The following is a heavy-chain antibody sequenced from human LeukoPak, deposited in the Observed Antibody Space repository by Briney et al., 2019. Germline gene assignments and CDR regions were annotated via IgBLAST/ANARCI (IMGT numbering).Heavy chain of an antibody. CDR3: ARDANDYGGNSSRFDY. CDR1: GYTFTSYG. V-gene: IGHV1-18*01. Sequence: GASVKVSCKASGYTFTSYGISWVRQAPGQGLEWMGWISAYNGNTNYAQKLQGRVTMTTDTSTSTAYMELRSLRSDDTAVYYCARDANDYGGNSSRFDYWGQGTLVTVSS. J-gene: IGHJ4*02. D-gene: IGHD4-23*01. CDR2: ISAYNGNT.